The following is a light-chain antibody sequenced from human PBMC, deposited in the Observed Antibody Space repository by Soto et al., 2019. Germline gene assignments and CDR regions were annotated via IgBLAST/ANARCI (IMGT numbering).Light chain of an antibody. CDR1: QGIRND. CDR3: LQNHNYPLT. CDR2: AAS. V-gene: IGKV1-6*01. Sequence: AIQMTQSPSSLSASVGDRVTITCRASQGIRNDLAWYQQKPGKAPKLLISAASNLQSGVPSRFSGCGSGTDSTLTINSLQPEDFATYYCLQNHNYPLTFGGGTKVEIK. J-gene: IGKJ4*01.